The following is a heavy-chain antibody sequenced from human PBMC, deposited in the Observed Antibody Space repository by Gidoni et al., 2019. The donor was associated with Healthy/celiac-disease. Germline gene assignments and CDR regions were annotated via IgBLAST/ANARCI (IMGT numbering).Heavy chain of an antibody. J-gene: IGHJ6*03. Sequence: EVQLVQSGAAVKKPGASLQTSCMGSGSSFTSYCIGRVRQMPWKGLSWMGFIDPGEYDTRYSPSCHGQVTILADKSISTAYLQWRSLKASETAMYYCARLGTSVPAARYYYNYYMDVWGKGTTVTVSS. V-gene: IGHV5-51*01. D-gene: IGHD2-2*01. CDR3: ARLGTSVPAARYYYNYYMDV. CDR1: GSSFTSYC. CDR2: IDPGEYDT.